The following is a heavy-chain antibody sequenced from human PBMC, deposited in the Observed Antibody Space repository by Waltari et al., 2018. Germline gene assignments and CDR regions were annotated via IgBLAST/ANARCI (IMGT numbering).Heavy chain of an antibody. CDR1: GGSISSGSYY. J-gene: IGHJ4*02. CDR3: AGSNN. CDR2: INTSGST. V-gene: IGHV4-61*02. Sequence: QVQLQESGPGLVKPSQTLSLTCTDSGGSISSGSYYWTWIRQPAGKGLEWIGRINTSGSTNYNPSLKSRVTISVDTSKNQFSLKLSSVTAADTAVYYCAGSNNWGQGTLVTVSS.